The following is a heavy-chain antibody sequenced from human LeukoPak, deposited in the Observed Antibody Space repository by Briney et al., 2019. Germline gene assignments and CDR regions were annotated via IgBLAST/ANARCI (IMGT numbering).Heavy chain of an antibody. J-gene: IGHJ4*02. D-gene: IGHD5-18*01. V-gene: IGHV5-10-1*01. Sequence: PGESLKIPCKGSGYRFTNYWISWVRQMPGKGLEWMGRIDPSDSYTNYSPSFQGHVTISADKSISTAYLQWSSLKASDTAMYYCARHDDSAMITPYHYSGERALVTVSS. CDR2: IDPSDSYT. CDR3: ARHDDSAMITPYHY. CDR1: GYRFTNYW.